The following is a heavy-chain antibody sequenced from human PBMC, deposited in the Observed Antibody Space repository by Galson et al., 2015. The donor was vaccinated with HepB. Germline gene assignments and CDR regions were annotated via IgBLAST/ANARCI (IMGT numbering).Heavy chain of an antibody. J-gene: IGHJ6*02. CDR2: NSSSSSYI. Sequence: SLRLSCAASGFTFSSYSMNWVRQAPGKGLEWVSSNSSSSSYIYYADSVKGRFTISRDNAKNSLYLQMNSLRAEDTAVYYCARFWSDYSPYYYYGMDVWCQGTTVTVSS. CDR1: GFTFSSYS. D-gene: IGHD1-26*01. CDR3: ARFWSDYSPYYYYGMDV. V-gene: IGHV3-21*01.